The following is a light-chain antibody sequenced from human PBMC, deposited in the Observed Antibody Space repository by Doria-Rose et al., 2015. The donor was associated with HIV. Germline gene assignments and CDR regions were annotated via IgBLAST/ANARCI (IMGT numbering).Light chain of an antibody. Sequence: SPATLSLSPGERATLSCRASQSVSSYLAWYQQKPGQAPRLLIYGASNRATGIPARFSGRGSGTDFTLTISSLEPEDFAVYYCQQRSSFGQGTRLEIK. CDR3: QQRSS. V-gene: IGKV3-11*01. CDR2: GAS. J-gene: IGKJ5*01. CDR1: QSVSSY.